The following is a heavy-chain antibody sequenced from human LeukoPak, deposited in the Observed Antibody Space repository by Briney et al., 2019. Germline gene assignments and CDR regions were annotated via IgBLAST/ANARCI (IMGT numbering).Heavy chain of an antibody. J-gene: IGHJ4*02. V-gene: IGHV4-61*02. Sequence: SSETLSLTSTVSGGSISSGDYYWSWIRQPPGKGLEWIGRTYSSGSTSYNPSPNSRVTISVDTSKDQFSLNLSSVTAADTAVYYCARGGGSRWPFDYWGQGTLVTVSS. CDR2: TYSSGST. D-gene: IGHD4-23*01. CDR3: ARGGGSRWPFDY. CDR1: GGSISSGDYY.